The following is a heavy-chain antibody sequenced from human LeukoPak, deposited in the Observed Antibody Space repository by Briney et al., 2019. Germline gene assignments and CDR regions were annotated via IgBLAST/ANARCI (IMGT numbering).Heavy chain of an antibody. V-gene: IGHV1-46*01. CDR2: MNPSGGST. CDR3: ARAGIAVVKTEMDV. Sequence: ASVKVSCKASGYTXTSYYMHGVRQAPGQGLEWMGIMNPSGGSTSYAQKYQGRVTMTRDTSTSTVYMELSSLRSEDTAVYYCARAGIAVVKTEMDVWGQGTTVTVSS. D-gene: IGHD6-19*01. J-gene: IGHJ6*02. CDR1: GYTXTSYY.